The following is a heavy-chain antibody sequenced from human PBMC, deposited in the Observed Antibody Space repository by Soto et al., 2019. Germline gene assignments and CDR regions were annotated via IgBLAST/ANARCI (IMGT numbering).Heavy chain of an antibody. CDR3: ARGAPWMDAFDI. CDR1: GGSVSSGSYY. Sequence: SSETLSLTCTVSGGSVSSGSYYWSWIRQPPGKGLEWIGYIYYSGSTNYNPSLKSRVTISVDTSKNQFSLKLTSVIAADTAVYYCARGAPWMDAFDIWGRRTKVTVSS. V-gene: IGHV4-61*01. D-gene: IGHD5-12*01. J-gene: IGHJ3*02. CDR2: IYYSGST.